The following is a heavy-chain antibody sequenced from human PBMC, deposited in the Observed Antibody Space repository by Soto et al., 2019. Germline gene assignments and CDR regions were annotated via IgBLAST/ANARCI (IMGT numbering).Heavy chain of an antibody. CDR2: IIPIFGTA. V-gene: IGHV1-69*13. CDR3: ARCNGGGYYTGFPFDI. CDR1: GGIFSSYA. D-gene: IGHD3-3*01. J-gene: IGHJ3*02. Sequence: VKVSCTASGGIFSSYAISWVRQAPGQGLEWMGGIIPIFGTANYAQKFQGRVTITADESTSTAYMELSCLRSEDTAVYYCARCNGGGYYTGFPFDIWGQGTMVTVSS.